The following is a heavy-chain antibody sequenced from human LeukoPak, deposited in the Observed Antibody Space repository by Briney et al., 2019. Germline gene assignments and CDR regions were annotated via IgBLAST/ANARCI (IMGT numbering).Heavy chain of an antibody. V-gene: IGHV3-21*01. Sequence: GGSLRLSCAASGFTFSSYSMNWVRQAPGKGLEWVSCISGSSSYIYSADSVKGRFTISRHNAKNSLYLQMNSLRAEDTAVYYCARDSYYYDSSGYYLVAFDIWGQGTMVTVSS. CDR2: ISGSSSYI. D-gene: IGHD3-22*01. CDR3: ARDSYYYDSSGYYLVAFDI. J-gene: IGHJ3*02. CDR1: GFTFSSYS.